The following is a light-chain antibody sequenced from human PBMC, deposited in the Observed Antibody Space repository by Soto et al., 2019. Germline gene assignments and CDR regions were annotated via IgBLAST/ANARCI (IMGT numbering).Light chain of an antibody. J-gene: IGKJ4*01. CDR2: FAS. CDR3: MQALSAPLT. CDR1: QSLLHGTGNTY. Sequence: IVMTQSPLSLPVTPGEPASISCRSSQSLLHGTGNTYLDWYVQKPGQSPQLLIYFASNRASGVPDRFSGSVSGTNFTLTISRVHTEDVGVYYCMQALSAPLTFGGGTKVEIK. V-gene: IGKV2-28*01.